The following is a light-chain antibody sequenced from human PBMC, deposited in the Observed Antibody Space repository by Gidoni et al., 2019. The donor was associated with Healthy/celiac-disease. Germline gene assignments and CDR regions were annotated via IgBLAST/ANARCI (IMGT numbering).Light chain of an antibody. V-gene: IGKV3-20*01. CDR2: GAS. J-gene: IGKJ4*01. CDR3: QQYGSSPPLT. CDR1: QSVSSSY. Sequence: ELVLTKSPGTLSLSPGERATLSCRASQSVSSSYLAWYQQKHGQAPRLLIYGASSRATGIPDRFSGSGSGTDFTLTISRLEPEDFAVYYCQQYGSSPPLTFGGGTKVEIK.